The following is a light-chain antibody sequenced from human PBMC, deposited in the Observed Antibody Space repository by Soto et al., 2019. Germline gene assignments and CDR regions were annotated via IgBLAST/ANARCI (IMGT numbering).Light chain of an antibody. CDR1: QGISNN. Sequence: DIQMTQSPSSLSASVGDRVTITCRASQGISNNLAWYQQKPGKVPKLLIYAASTLQSGVPSRFSGSGSGTDFTLTISSLQPEDVATYYCQKYNSGPSLTFGGGTKVEI. J-gene: IGKJ4*01. V-gene: IGKV1-27*01. CDR3: QKYNSGPSLT. CDR2: AAS.